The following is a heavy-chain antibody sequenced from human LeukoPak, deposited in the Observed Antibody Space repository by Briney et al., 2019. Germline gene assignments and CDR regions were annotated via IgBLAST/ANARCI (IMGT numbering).Heavy chain of an antibody. V-gene: IGHV1-18*04. CDR1: GYTFTGYY. Sequence: ASVKVSFKASGYTFTGYYMHWVRQAPGQGLECMGWISPYYGNTNYAQNLQGRVTMTIDTSTSTAYMDLRSLRSDDTAVYYCATMNYCSGGSCYYKPYYFDYWGQGTLVTVSS. D-gene: IGHD2-15*01. CDR3: ATMNYCSGGSCYYKPYYFDY. CDR2: ISPYYGNT. J-gene: IGHJ4*02.